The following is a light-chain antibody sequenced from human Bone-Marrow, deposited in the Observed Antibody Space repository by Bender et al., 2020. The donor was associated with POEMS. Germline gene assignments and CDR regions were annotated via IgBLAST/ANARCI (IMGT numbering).Light chain of an antibody. V-gene: IGLV2-11*01. CDR2: DVT. Sequence: QSALTQPRSVSASPGQSVTISCTGTSSDVGGYNYVSWYQQHPGKAPKLMISDVTKRPSGVPDRFSASKSGTSASLAITGLQAEDEGDYYCQSYDNSLGGWVFGGGTKLTVL. CDR3: QSYDNSLGGWV. J-gene: IGLJ3*02. CDR1: SSDVGGYNY.